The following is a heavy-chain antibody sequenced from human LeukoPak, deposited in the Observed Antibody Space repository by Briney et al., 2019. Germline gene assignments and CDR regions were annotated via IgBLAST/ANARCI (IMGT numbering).Heavy chain of an antibody. V-gene: IGHV3-23*01. CDR2: ISGSGGST. J-gene: IGHJ5*02. Sequence: GGSLRLSCAASGFTFSSYAMSWVRQAPGKGLEWVSAISGSGGSTYYTDSVKGRFTISRDNSKNTLYLQMNSLRAEDTAVYYCAKEKTDLTVTTKQAFDPWGQGTLVTVSS. CDR3: AKEKTDLTVTTKQAFDP. D-gene: IGHD4-17*01. CDR1: GFTFSSYA.